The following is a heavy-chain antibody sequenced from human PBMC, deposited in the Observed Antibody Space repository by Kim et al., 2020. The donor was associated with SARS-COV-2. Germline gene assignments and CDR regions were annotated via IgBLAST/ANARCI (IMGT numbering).Heavy chain of an antibody. CDR1: GFTFSSYA. V-gene: IGHV3-23*01. D-gene: IGHD3-10*01. J-gene: IGHJ4*02. Sequence: GGSLRLSCAASGFTFSSYAMSWVRQAPGKGLEWVSAISGSGGSIYYADSVKGRFTISRDNSKNTLYLQMNSLRAEDTAVYYCAKGGTLWFGELLYDWGQGTLVTVSS. CDR3: AKGGTLWFGELLYD. CDR2: ISGSGGSI.